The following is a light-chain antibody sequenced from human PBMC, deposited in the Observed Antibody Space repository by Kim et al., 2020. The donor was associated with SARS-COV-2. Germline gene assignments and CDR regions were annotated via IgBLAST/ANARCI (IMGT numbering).Light chain of an antibody. Sequence: SPGERATLSCRASQRISSNYLAWYQQKPGQAPRLLIYGAFSRAAGIPDRFSGSGSGTDFTLTISRLEPEDFAVYYCQQYGDSPRYTFGQGTKLEI. V-gene: IGKV3-20*01. CDR1: QRISSNY. CDR3: QQYGDSPRYT. J-gene: IGKJ2*01. CDR2: GAF.